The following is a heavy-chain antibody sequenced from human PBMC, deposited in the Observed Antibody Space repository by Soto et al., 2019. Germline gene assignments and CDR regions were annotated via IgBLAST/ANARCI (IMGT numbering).Heavy chain of an antibody. CDR1: GFTFSTYW. V-gene: IGHV3-7*01. CDR3: ARAYYYASSGFSPGGY. Sequence: GGSLRLSCSASGFTFSTYWMSWVRQAPGKGLEWVANIKQDGSEKYYVDSVRGRFTISRDTAKNSLYLQMNSLRAEDTAVSYCARAYYYASSGFSPGGYWGQGTLGTGSS. D-gene: IGHD3-22*01. CDR2: IKQDGSEK. J-gene: IGHJ4*02.